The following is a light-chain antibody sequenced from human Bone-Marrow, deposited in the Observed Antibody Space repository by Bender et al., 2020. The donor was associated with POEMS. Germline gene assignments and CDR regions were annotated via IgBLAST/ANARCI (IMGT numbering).Light chain of an antibody. CDR1: SSNTGSGYD. CDR2: EVS. J-gene: IGLJ1*01. Sequence: QSVLTQPASVSGSPGQSITISCTGSSSNTGSGYDINWYQHLPGTAPKLMIYEVSKRPSGVSNRFSGSKSGNTASLTISGLQAEDEADYYCCSYAGSGTSRFGGGTKVTVL. V-gene: IGLV2-23*02. CDR3: CSYAGSGTSR.